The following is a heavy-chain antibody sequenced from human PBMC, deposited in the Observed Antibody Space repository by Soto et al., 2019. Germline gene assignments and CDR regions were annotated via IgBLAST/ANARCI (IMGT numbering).Heavy chain of an antibody. Sequence: QVQLVQSGAEVKKPGSSVKVSCKASGGTFSSYTISWVRQAPGQGLEWMGRIITILGIANYAQKYQGRVTITADKSTSTAYMELSSLRSEDTAVYYCARAIREVADDDAFDIWGQGTMVTVSS. CDR3: ARAIREVADDDAFDI. V-gene: IGHV1-69*02. CDR2: IITILGIA. J-gene: IGHJ3*02. CDR1: GGTFSSYT. D-gene: IGHD2-15*01.